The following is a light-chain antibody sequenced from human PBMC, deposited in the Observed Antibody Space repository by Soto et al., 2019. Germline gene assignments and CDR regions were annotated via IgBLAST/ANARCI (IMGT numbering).Light chain of an antibody. Sequence: QSALTQPASVSGSPGQSITISCTGTNSDVGGHDYVSWYQQHPSKAPKLMIYDVTYRPSGVSDRFSGSKSGNTASLTISGLQAEDEADYYRGSYTSSSTLVLGPGTKVTVL. V-gene: IGLV2-14*03. CDR1: NSDVGGHDY. CDR2: DVT. J-gene: IGLJ1*01. CDR3: GSYTSSSTLV.